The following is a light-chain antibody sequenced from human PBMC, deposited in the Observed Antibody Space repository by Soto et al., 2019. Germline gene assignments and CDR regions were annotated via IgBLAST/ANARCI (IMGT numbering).Light chain of an antibody. CDR3: SSYKSSSALPYV. J-gene: IGLJ1*01. Sequence: QSALTQPASVSGSPGQSITISCTGTSSDVGGYNLVSWYQQYPDEAPKLMIFDVNTRPSGVSNRFSGSKSGNTASLTISGLQAEDEADYYCSSYKSSSALPYVFGTGTKLIVL. CDR1: SSDVGGYNL. V-gene: IGLV2-14*01. CDR2: DVN.